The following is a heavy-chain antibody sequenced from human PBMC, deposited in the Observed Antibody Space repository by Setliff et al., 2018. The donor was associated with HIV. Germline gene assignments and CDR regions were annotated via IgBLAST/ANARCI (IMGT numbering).Heavy chain of an antibody. CDR2: IYHTGKT. D-gene: IGHD2-21*02. V-gene: IGHV4-31*03. CDR1: GGSITTDGYY. J-gene: IGHJ4*02. Sequence: SETLSLTCSVSGGSITTDGYYWSCMRHHPRKGLEWIGYIYHTGKTNHNPSLASRLVMSLDPSKNQFSLKLNSMTAADTAMYYCAGGRYFRDISDSRFDFWGQGKLVTVSS. CDR3: AGGRYFRDISDSRFDF.